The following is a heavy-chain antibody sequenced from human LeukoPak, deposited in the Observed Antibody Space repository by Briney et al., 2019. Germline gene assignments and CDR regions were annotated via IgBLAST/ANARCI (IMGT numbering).Heavy chain of an antibody. Sequence: GGSLRLSCAASGFTFSSYGMHWVRQAPGKGLEWVAVIWYDGSNKYYADSVKGRFTISRDNSKNTLYLQMNSLRAEDTAVYYCARDKRLYSSSWSEDYWGQGTLVTVSS. CDR3: ARDKRLYSSSWSEDY. V-gene: IGHV3-33*01. D-gene: IGHD6-13*01. J-gene: IGHJ4*02. CDR1: GFTFSSYG. CDR2: IWYDGSNK.